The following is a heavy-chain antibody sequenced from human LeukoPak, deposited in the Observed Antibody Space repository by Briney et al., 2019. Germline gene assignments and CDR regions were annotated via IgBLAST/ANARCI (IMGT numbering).Heavy chain of an antibody. Sequence: GGSLRLSCAASGFTFSSYWMTWVRQAPGKGLEWVSIMYGDGSTYNADSVKGRFTISRDNSNNTVFLQMNSLRAEDTAVYYCSKSFETSGHYGPDAFETWGQGTMVTVSS. D-gene: IGHD3-22*01. V-gene: IGHV3-66*01. CDR2: MYGDGST. J-gene: IGHJ3*02. CDR3: SKSFETSGHYGPDAFET. CDR1: GFTFSSYW.